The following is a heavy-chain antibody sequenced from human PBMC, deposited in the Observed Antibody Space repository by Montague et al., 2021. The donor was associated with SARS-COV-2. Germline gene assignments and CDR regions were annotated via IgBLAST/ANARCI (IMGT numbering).Heavy chain of an antibody. CDR3: ARTFSGSYLGYFDY. CDR1: GFTFSSYA. J-gene: IGHJ4*02. CDR2: ISYDGSNK. D-gene: IGHD1-26*01. Sequence: SRSLSWAASGFTFSSYAMHWVRQAPGKGLEWVAVISYDGSNKYYADSVKGRFTISRDNSKNTLYLQMNSLRAEDTAVYYCARTFSGSYLGYFDYWGQGTLVTVSS. V-gene: IGHV3-30*04.